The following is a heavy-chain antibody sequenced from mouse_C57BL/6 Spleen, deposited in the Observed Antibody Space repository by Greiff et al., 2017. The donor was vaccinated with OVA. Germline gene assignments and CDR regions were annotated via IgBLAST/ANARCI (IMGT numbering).Heavy chain of an antibody. D-gene: IGHD2-4*01. CDR1: GYSITSGYY. CDR2: ISYDGSN. CDR3: AKFYDYDGHYFDY. V-gene: IGHV3-6*01. J-gene: IGHJ2*01. Sequence: DVKLQESGPGLVKPSQSLSLTCSVTGYSITSGYYWNWIRQFPGNKLEWMGYISYDGSNNYNPSLKNRISITRDTSKNQFFLKLNSVTTEDTATYYCAKFYDYDGHYFDYWGQGTTLTVSS.